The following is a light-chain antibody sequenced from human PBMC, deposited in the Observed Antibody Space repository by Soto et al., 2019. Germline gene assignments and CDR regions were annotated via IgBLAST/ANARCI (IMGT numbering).Light chain of an antibody. CDR1: SSDVGGYNY. CDR3: SSFTTSHTYV. J-gene: IGLJ1*01. V-gene: IGLV2-8*01. CDR2: EVS. Sequence: QSALTQPPSASGSPGQSVTISCTGTSSDVGGYNYVSWYQQHPGKAPKLMIYEVSERPSGVPDRFSGSKSGNAASLTISGLQAEDEADYYCSSFTTSHTYVFGTGTKVTVL.